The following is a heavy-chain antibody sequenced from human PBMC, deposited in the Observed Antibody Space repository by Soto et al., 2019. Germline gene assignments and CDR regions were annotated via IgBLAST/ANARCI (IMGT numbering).Heavy chain of an antibody. CDR2: IYYTGST. D-gene: IGHD3-10*01. CDR3: AGRVHVGSASTGCFDP. V-gene: IGHV4-39*01. CDR1: GDSISSSNYY. Sequence: QLQLQESGPGLVKPSETLSLTCTVSGDSISSSNYYWGWIRQPPGKGLEGIGHIYYTGSTYYNPSVKRGITIAEDTSRHQSSMKLSAGAAAATAVYFCAGRVHVGSASTGCFDPWGQGTLVTVSS. J-gene: IGHJ5*02.